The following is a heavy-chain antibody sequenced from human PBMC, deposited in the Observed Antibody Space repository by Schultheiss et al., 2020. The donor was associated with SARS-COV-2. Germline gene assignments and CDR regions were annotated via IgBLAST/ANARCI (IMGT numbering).Heavy chain of an antibody. Sequence: VKVSCKASGGTFSSYAISWVRQAPGQGLEWMGGIIPIFGTANYAQKFQGRVTITADESTSTAYMELSSLRSEDTAVYYCARDVLSSWHHWYFDLWGRGTLVTVSS. J-gene: IGHJ2*01. V-gene: IGHV1-69*01. D-gene: IGHD6-13*01. CDR2: IIPIFGTA. CDR1: GGTFSSYA. CDR3: ARDVLSSWHHWYFDL.